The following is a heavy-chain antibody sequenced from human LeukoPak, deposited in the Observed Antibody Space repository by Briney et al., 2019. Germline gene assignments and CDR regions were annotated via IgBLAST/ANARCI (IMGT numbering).Heavy chain of an antibody. D-gene: IGHD1-26*01. V-gene: IGHV4-39*01. Sequence: SDTLSLTCTVSGGSIIRTSNYWGWIRQPPGQGLEWIGSIYYGGNTYYNPSLKSRVTISVDTSKNQFSLKLSSMTASDTAVYYCASTSGTNYFYAYWGQGTLVTVSS. J-gene: IGHJ4*02. CDR3: ASTSGTNYFYAY. CDR2: IYYGGNT. CDR1: GGSIIRTSNY.